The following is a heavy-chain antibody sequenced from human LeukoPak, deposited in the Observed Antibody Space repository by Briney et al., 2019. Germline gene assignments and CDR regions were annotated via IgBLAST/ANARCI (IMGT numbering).Heavy chain of an antibody. J-gene: IGHJ6*04. Sequence: GGSVTLLCAASGFTFSSYWLHWLRQAPGKGLVWVSRINSDGRSTSYADSVKGRFTLSRDNAKNTLYLQMNSLRAENTAVYYCARKKATDYYYYCYGMDVWGGGTVDSVSS. CDR1: GFTFSSYW. V-gene: IGHV3-74*01. CDR2: INSDGRST. D-gene: IGHD5-24*01. CDR3: ARKKATDYYYYCYGMDV.